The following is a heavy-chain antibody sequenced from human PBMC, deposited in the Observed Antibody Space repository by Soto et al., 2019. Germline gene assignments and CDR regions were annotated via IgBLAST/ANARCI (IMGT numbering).Heavy chain of an antibody. CDR2: INPNSGGT. V-gene: IGHV1-2*02. CDR1: GYTFTGYY. Sequence: ASVKVSCKASGYTFTGYYMHWVRQAPGQGLEWMGWINPNSGGTNYAQKFQGRVTMTRDTSISTAYMELSRLRSDDTAVYYCARVKIPKLWVNTVGFDYWGQGTLVTVSS. CDR3: ARVKIPKLWVNTVGFDY. J-gene: IGHJ4*02. D-gene: IGHD2-8*02.